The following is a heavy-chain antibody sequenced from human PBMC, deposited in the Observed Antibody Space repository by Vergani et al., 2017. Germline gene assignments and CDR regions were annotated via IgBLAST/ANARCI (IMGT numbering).Heavy chain of an antibody. CDR2: IIPIFGTA. D-gene: IGHD3-22*01. Sequence: QVQLVQSGAEEKKPGSSVKVSCKASGGTFSSYAISWVRQAPGQGLEWMGRIIPIFGTANYAQKFQGRATITADESTSTAYMELSSLRSEDTAVYYCARVVVITKGYYYYGMDVWGQGTTVTVSS. J-gene: IGHJ6*02. CDR1: GGTFSSYA. CDR3: ARVVVITKGYYYYGMDV. V-gene: IGHV1-69*13.